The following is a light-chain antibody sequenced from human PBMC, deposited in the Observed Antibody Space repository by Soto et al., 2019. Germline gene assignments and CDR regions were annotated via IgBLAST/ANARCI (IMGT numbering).Light chain of an antibody. CDR3: AAWDDSLNGWV. Sequence: QSVLTQPPSASGTPGQRVTISCSGSSANIGSNTVNWYQQLPGTAPQLLIYSNNQRPSGVPDRFSGSKSGTSASLAISGLQSEDVADYDCAAWDDSLNGWVFGGGTKLTVL. J-gene: IGLJ3*02. V-gene: IGLV1-44*01. CDR1: SANIGSNT. CDR2: SNN.